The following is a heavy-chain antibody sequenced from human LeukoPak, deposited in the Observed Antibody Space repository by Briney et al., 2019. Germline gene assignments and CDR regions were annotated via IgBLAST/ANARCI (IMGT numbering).Heavy chain of an antibody. J-gene: IGHJ2*01. Sequence: SVKVSCKASGGTFSSYAISWVRQAPGQGLEWMGGIIPIFGTANYAQKFQGRVTITADESTSTAYMELSSLRSEDTAVYYCARDRYGDYVPWYFDLWGRGTLVTVSS. D-gene: IGHD4-17*01. CDR1: GGTFSSYA. V-gene: IGHV1-69*13. CDR3: ARDRYGDYVPWYFDL. CDR2: IIPIFGTA.